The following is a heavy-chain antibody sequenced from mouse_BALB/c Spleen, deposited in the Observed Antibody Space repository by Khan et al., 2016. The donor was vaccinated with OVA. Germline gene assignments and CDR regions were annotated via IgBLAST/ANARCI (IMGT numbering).Heavy chain of an antibody. J-gene: IGHJ1*01. D-gene: IGHD1-1*01. CDR2: ISSGDTYT. Sequence: EVELVESGGGLVKPGGSLKLSCAASGFTFSSYAMSWVRQTPEQRLEWVATISSGDTYTYYPDSVKGRFTISRDNATNTMYLQMSSLRSEDTAMYYCARPPSTTVVATAYWFFDVWGAGTTVTVST. CDR1: GFTFSSYA. V-gene: IGHV5-9-3*01. CDR3: ARPPSTTVVATAYWFFDV.